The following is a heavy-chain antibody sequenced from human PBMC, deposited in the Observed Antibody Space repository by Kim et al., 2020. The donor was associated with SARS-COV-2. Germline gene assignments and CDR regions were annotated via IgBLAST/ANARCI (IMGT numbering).Heavy chain of an antibody. V-gene: IGHV3-33*01. CDR2: IWYDGSNK. Sequence: GGSLRLSCAASGFTFSSYGMHWVRQAPGKGLEWVAVIWYDGSNKYYADSVKGRFTISRDNSKNTLYLQMNSLRAEDTAVYYCATPWFGELSNDYGMDVWGQGTTVTVSS. CDR1: GFTFSSYG. D-gene: IGHD3-10*01. J-gene: IGHJ6*02. CDR3: ATPWFGELSNDYGMDV.